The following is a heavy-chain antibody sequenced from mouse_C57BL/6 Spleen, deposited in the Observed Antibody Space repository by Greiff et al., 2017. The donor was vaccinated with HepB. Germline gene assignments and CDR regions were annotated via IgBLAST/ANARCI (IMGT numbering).Heavy chain of an antibody. V-gene: IGHV1-50*01. Sequence: QVQLQQPGAELVKPGASVKLSCKASGYTFTSYWMQWVKQRPGQGLEWIGEIDPSDSYTNYNQKFKGKATLTVDTSSSTAYMQLSSLTSEDSAVYYCARRSYGKAYWGQGTLVTVSA. J-gene: IGHJ3*01. CDR2: IDPSDSYT. D-gene: IGHD2-1*01. CDR3: ARRSYGKAY. CDR1: GYTFTSYW.